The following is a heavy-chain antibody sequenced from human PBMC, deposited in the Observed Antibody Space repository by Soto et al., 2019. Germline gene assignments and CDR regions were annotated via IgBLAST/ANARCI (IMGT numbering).Heavy chain of an antibody. CDR1: GASISSTDW. CDR2: SYQSGTT. V-gene: IGHV4-4*02. Sequence: SEALSLTCAVSGASISSTDWWSLVRQPPGKGLEWLGESYQSGTTSYNPSLKSRVTISLDKSKNQFSLNLTSVTAADTAVYYCAVPEPGDFHYWGQGXLVTVSS. CDR3: AVPEPGDFHY. J-gene: IGHJ4*02.